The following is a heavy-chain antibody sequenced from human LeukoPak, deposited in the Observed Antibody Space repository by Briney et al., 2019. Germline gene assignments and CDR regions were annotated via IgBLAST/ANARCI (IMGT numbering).Heavy chain of an antibody. Sequence: SETLSLTCAVSGGSISSNSYYWGWIRQPPGKGLEWIGRIYTSGSTNYNPSLKSRVTMSVDTSKNQFSLKLNSVTAADTAVYYCARDRLRWPKIDYWGQGTLVTVSS. CDR3: ARDRLRWPKIDY. J-gene: IGHJ4*02. V-gene: IGHV4-39*07. CDR2: IYTSGST. D-gene: IGHD4-23*01. CDR1: GGSISSNSYY.